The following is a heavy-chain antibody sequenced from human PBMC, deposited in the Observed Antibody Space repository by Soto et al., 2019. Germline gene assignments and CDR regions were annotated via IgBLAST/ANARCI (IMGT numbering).Heavy chain of an antibody. CDR1: GYSFTSYW. CDR3: AIRLGEIRKAFDI. J-gene: IGHJ3*02. CDR2: IYPGDSDT. V-gene: IGHV5-51*01. D-gene: IGHD3-16*01. Sequence: RESLKISCKGSGYSFTSYWIGWVRQMPGKGLEWMGIIYPGDSDTRYSPSFQGQVTISADKSISTAYLQWSSLKASDTAMYYCAIRLGEIRKAFDIWGQGTMVTVSS.